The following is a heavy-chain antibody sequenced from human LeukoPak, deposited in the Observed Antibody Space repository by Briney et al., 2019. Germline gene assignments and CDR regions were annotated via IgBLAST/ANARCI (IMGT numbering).Heavy chain of an antibody. CDR1: GFNFNDAA. D-gene: IGHD1-26*01. J-gene: IGHJ4*02. CDR2: IASSGRST. V-gene: IGHV3-23*01. CDR3: AKGGSGSYYDRIDF. Sequence: KAGGSLRLSCAASGFNFNDAAMTWVRQAPGKGLEWVSLIASSGRSTYYTDSVRGRFTISRDNSKKTLSLQMNSLRVEDTAIYYCAKGGSGSYYDRIDFWGQGTPVTVSS.